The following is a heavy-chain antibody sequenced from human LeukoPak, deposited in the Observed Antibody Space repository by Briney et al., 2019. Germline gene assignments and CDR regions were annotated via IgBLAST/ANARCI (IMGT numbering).Heavy chain of an antibody. CDR3: AGFSHKGV. CDR1: GFTVSNNY. Sequence: GGSLRLSCAASGFTVSNNYMSWVRQAPGKGLEWVALIYSGGSTYYADFGKGRFTISRDNSKNTLYLQMSSLRAEDTAVYYCAGFSHKGVWGQGTTVTVSS. J-gene: IGHJ6*02. V-gene: IGHV3-66*01. CDR2: IYSGGST.